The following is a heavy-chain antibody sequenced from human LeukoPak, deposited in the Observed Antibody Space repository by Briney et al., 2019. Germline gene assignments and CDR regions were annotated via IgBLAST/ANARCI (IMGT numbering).Heavy chain of an antibody. CDR1: GYTFTGYY. J-gene: IGHJ5*02. V-gene: IGHV1-2*06. CDR3: ALMVVVPAASNDWFDP. D-gene: IGHD2-2*01. Sequence: ASVKVSCKASGYTFTGYYMHWVRQAPGQGLEWMGQINPNSGGTNYAQKFQGRVTMTRDTSISTAYMELSRLRSDDTAVYYCALMVVVPAASNDWFDPWGQGTLVTVSS. CDR2: INPNSGGT.